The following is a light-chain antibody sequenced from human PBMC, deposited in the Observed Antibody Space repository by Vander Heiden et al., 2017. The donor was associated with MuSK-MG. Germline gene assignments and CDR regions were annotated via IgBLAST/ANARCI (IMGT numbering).Light chain of an antibody. CDR2: DVS. CDR3: SSDTGTSDVVI. Sequence: SALTQPSTVLGSPGQSNPISFAGSLHDIGYYDYISWYQQKSGSAPKLLIFDVSHRPSGVSSRFSGSKSGITAALTITGLQAEEEADYYCSSDTGTSDVVIFGGGTRVTVL. V-gene: IGLV2-14*03. J-gene: IGLJ2*01. CDR1: LHDIGYYDY.